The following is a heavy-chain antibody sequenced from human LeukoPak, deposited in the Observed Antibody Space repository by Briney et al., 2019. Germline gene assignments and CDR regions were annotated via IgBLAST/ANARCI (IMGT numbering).Heavy chain of an antibody. CDR2: IYYSGST. V-gene: IGHV4-59*01. Sequence: SETLSLTRTVSGGSIGSYYWSWIRQPPGKGLEWIGYIYYSGSTNYNPSLKSRVTISVDTSKNQFSLKLSSVTAADTAVYYCARGGRDTAMVLDYWGQGTLVTVSS. J-gene: IGHJ4*02. D-gene: IGHD5-18*01. CDR1: GGSIGSYY. CDR3: ARGGRDTAMVLDY.